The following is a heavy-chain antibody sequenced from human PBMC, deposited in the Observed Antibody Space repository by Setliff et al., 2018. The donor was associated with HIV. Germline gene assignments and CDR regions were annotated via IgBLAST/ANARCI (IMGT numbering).Heavy chain of an antibody. D-gene: IGHD3-22*01. CDR2: IYPNSGGT. CDR3: ARENSGYRAFDY. CDR1: GYTFTAYY. V-gene: IGHV1-2*02. Sequence: SVPVSCKASGYTFTAYYMHWVRQAPGQGLEWMGWIYPNSGGTKYAQKFQGRVTMTRDTSISTAYMELSRLRSDDTAVYYCARENSGYRAFDYWGQATLVTVSS. J-gene: IGHJ4*02.